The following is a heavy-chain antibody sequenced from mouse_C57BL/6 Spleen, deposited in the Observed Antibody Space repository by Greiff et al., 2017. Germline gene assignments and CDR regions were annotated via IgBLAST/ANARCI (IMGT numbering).Heavy chain of an antibody. CDR1: GYTFTGYW. D-gene: IGHD2-5*01. CDR3: ARSEPDYSNYLFAY. J-gene: IGHJ3*01. CDR2: ILPGSGST. Sequence: QVQLQQSGAELMKPGASVKLSCKATGYTFTGYWIEWVKQRPGHGLEWIGEILPGSGSTNYNEKFKGKATFTADTSSNTAYMQLSSLTTADSAIYYCARSEPDYSNYLFAYWGQGTLVTVSA. V-gene: IGHV1-9*01.